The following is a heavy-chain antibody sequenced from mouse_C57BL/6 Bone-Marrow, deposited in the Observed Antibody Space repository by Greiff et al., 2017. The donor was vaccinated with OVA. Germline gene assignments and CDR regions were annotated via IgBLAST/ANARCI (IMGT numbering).Heavy chain of an antibody. D-gene: IGHD2-1*01. CDR2: ISSGGDYI. CDR1: GFTFSSYA. Sequence: EVMLVESGAGLVKPGGSLKLSCAASGFTFSSYAMSWVRQTPEKRLEWVAYISSGGDYIYYADTVKGKFTISRDNARNTLYLQMNSLTSEDTAMYYCTRLLDAMDYWGQGTSVTVSS. CDR3: TRLLDAMDY. J-gene: IGHJ4*01. V-gene: IGHV5-9-1*02.